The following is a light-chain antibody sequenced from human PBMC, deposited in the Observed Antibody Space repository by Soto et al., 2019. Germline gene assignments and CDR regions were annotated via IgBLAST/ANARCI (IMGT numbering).Light chain of an antibody. CDR1: QSVSSY. CDR2: DAS. CDR3: QQRSNWPPLT. V-gene: IGKV3-11*01. Sequence: EIVLTQSPATLSLSPGERATHSCRASQSVSSYLAWYQQKPGQAPRLLIYDASNRATGIPARFSGSGSGTDFTLTISSLEPEDFAVYYCQQRSNWPPLTFGGGTKVEI. J-gene: IGKJ4*01.